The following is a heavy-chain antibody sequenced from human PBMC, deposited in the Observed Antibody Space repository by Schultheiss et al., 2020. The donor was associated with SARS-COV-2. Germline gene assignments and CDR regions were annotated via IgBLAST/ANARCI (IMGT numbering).Heavy chain of an antibody. CDR1: GFTFSSYA. Sequence: GGSLRLSCAASGFTFSSYAMSWVRQAPGKGLEWVSVIYSGGSTYYADSVKGRFTISRDTSKNTLYLQMNSLRAEDTAVYYCARVGSNWGQGTLVTVSS. V-gene: IGHV3-23*03. CDR3: ARVGSN. J-gene: IGHJ4*02. CDR2: IYSGGST. D-gene: IGHD1-26*01.